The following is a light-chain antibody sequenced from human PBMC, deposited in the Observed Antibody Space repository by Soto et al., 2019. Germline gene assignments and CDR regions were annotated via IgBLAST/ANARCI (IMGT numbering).Light chain of an antibody. V-gene: IGKV4-1*01. CDR1: QSVLYSSNNKNY. CDR2: WAS. Sequence: DIVMTQSPDSRAVSLGERATINCRSSQSVLYSSNNKNYLAWYQQRPGQPPKLLIYWASTRESGVPDRFSGSGSGTDLTLTITSLQAEDVAVYYCQQYESTPPTFGQGTKLEIK. CDR3: QQYESTPPT. J-gene: IGKJ2*01.